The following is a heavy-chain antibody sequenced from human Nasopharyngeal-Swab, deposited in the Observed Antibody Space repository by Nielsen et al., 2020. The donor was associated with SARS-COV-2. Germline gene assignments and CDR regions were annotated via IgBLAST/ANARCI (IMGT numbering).Heavy chain of an antibody. CDR1: GYSFTKYW. CDR3: ARRGDCNGNPCYSDY. Sequence: GESLKISCKASGYSFTKYWIGWVRQMPGTGLEWMGLIYPGDYSIRYLPSFQGQVTISVDKSIHTTYLQWSNLKASDAATYYCARRGDCNGNPCYSDYWGQGTLVTVSS. V-gene: IGHV5-51*01. D-gene: IGHD2-21*02. J-gene: IGHJ4*02. CDR2: IYPGDYSI.